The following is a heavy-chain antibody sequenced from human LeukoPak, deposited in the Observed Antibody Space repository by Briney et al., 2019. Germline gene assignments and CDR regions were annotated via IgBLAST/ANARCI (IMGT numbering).Heavy chain of an antibody. V-gene: IGHV1-8*03. Sequence: ASVKVSCKASGYTFTSYDINWVRQATGQGLEWMGWMNPNSGNTGYAQKFQGRVTITRNTSISTAYMELSSLRSEDTAVYYCARGGGLRRYNWFDPWGQGTLVTVSS. D-gene: IGHD4-23*01. CDR2: MNPNSGNT. CDR1: GYTFTSYD. J-gene: IGHJ5*02. CDR3: ARGGGLRRYNWFDP.